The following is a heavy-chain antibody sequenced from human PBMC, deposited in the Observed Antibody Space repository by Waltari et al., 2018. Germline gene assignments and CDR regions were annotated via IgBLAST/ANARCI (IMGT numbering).Heavy chain of an antibody. V-gene: IGHV4-59*02. D-gene: IGHD3-16*01. CDR1: GDSVTTYY. J-gene: IGHJ5*02. CDR2: IHYTGST. CDR3: ARESKGGGKNNWFDP. Sequence: QVELQESGPGLVKPSETLSLTCDVSGDSVTTYYWSWVRQPPGKGLEWIGFIHYTGSTQCHPSPQSRVTSSLDTSKNRISLGLTSVTAADTTIYYCARESKGGGKNNWFDPWGQGILVTVSS.